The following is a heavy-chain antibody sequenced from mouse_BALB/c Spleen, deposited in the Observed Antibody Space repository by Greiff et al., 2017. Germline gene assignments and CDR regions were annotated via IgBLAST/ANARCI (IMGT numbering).Heavy chain of an antibody. J-gene: IGHJ4*01. CDR3: ARADDGLENYYAMDY. Sequence: EVHLVESGGGLVKPGGSLKLSCAASGFTFSSYAMSWVRQSPEKRLEWVAEISSGGSYTYYPGTVTGRFTISRDNAKNTLYLEMSSLRSEDTAMYYCARADDGLENYYAMDYWGQGTSVTVSS. D-gene: IGHD2-3*01. V-gene: IGHV5-9-4*01. CDR2: ISSGGSYT. CDR1: GFTFSSYA.